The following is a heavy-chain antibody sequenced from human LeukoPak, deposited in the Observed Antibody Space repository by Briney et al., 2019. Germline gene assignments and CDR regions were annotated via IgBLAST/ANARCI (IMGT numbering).Heavy chain of an antibody. CDR2: INSDGSTT. J-gene: IGHJ6*02. V-gene: IGHV3-74*01. D-gene: IGHD3-16*01. Sequence: QAGGSLRLSCAASGFTFSSYWMHWVRQAPGKGLVWVSRINSDGSTTRYADSVKGRFTISRDNAKNTLYLQMNSLRAEDTAVYYCATSLIAPGYAMDVWGQGTTVTVSS. CDR3: ATSLIAPGYAMDV. CDR1: GFTFSSYW.